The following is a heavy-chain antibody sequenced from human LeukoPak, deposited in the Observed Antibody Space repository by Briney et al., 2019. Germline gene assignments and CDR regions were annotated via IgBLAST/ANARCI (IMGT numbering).Heavy chain of an antibody. V-gene: IGHV1-18*01. D-gene: IGHD6-13*01. Sequence: ASVKVSCKASGYTFTSYGISWVRQAPGQGLEWMGWISAYNGNTNYAQKLQGRVTMTTDTSTSTAYMELRSLRSDDTAVYYCARVVAAAGTCYYYYGMDVWGQGTTVTVSS. CDR1: GYTFTSYG. CDR3: ARVVAAAGTCYYYYGMDV. J-gene: IGHJ6*02. CDR2: ISAYNGNT.